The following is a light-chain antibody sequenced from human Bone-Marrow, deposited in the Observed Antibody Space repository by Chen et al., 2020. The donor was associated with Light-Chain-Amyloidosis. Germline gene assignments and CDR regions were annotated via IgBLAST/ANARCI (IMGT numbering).Light chain of an antibody. Sequence: EIVLTQSPGALSLSPGERVTISCRASQTIKKNYLAWYQQKPGQAPRLLIFGASSRASGVPDRFGGSGSGTDFTLTISRLEPGDFGVYHCQQYSTAPWTFGQGT. J-gene: IGKJ2*01. CDR3: QQYSTAPWT. CDR1: QTIKKNY. CDR2: GAS. V-gene: IGKV3-20*01.